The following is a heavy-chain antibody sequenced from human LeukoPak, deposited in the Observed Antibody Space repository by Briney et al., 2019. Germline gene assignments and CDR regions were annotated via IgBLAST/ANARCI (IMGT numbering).Heavy chain of an antibody. CDR2: IIPIFGTA. J-gene: IGHJ4*02. D-gene: IGHD2-15*01. Sequence: ASVKVSCKASGGTFSSYAISWVRQAPGQGLEWMGRIIPIFGTANYAQKFQGRVTITTDESTSTAYMELSSLRSEDTAVYYCARDRCSGGSCYSYYFDYWGQGTLVTVSS. CDR3: ARDRCSGGSCYSYYFDY. CDR1: GGTFSSYA. V-gene: IGHV1-69*05.